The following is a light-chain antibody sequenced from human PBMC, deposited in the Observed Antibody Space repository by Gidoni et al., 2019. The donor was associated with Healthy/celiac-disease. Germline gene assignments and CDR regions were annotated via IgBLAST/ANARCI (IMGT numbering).Light chain of an antibody. Sequence: DIVMTQSPDSLAESLGERATINCKSSQSVLYSSNNKNYLAWYQQKPGQPPKLLIYWASTRESGVPDRLSGRGSGTDFTLTVSSLQAEDVAFYYCQQYYSTPSYTFGQGTKLEIK. CDR1: QSVLYSSNNKNY. J-gene: IGKJ2*01. V-gene: IGKV4-1*01. CDR2: WAS. CDR3: QQYYSTPSYT.